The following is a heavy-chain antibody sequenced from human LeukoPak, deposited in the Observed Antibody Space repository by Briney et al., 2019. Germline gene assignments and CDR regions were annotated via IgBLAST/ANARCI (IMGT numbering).Heavy chain of an antibody. V-gene: IGHV4-39*01. CDR1: GGSISSSSYY. CDR2: LYYSGST. Sequence: PSETLSLTCTVSGGSISSSSYYWGWIRQPPGKGLEWIGNLYYSGSTYYNPSLRSRVTISVDTSKNQFSLKLSSVTAADTAVYYCAKLPSSSSWRPSYYYGMDVWGQGTTVTVSS. J-gene: IGHJ6*02. D-gene: IGHD6-13*01. CDR3: AKLPSSSSWRPSYYYGMDV.